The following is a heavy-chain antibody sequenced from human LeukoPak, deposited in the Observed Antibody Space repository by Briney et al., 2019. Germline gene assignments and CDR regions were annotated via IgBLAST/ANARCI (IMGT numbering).Heavy chain of an antibody. CDR2: INPSGGST. Sequence: ASVKVSCKASGYTFTSYYTHWVRQAPGQGLEWMGIINPSGGSTSYAQKFQGRVTMTRDTSTSTVYMELCSLRSEDTAVYYCARESANSGSYYYWGQGTLVTVSS. V-gene: IGHV1-46*01. CDR3: ARESANSGSYYY. J-gene: IGHJ4*02. CDR1: GYTFTSYY. D-gene: IGHD1-26*01.